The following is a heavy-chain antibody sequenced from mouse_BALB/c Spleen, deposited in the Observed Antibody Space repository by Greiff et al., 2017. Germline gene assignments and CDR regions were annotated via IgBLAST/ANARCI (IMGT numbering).Heavy chain of an antibody. Sequence: VQLKQSGPGLVKPSQSLSLTCTVTGYSITSDYAWNWIRQFPGNKLEWMGYISYSGSTSYNPSLKSRISITRDTSKNQFFLQLNSVTTEDTATYYCARGGRGYYAMDYWGQGTSVTVSS. CDR1: GYSITSDYA. CDR2: ISYSGST. CDR3: ARGGRGYYAMDY. J-gene: IGHJ4*01. V-gene: IGHV3-2*02.